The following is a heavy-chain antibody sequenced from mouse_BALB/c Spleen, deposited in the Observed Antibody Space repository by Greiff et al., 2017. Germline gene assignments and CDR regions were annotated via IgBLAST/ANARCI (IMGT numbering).Heavy chain of an antibody. CDR1: GFNIKDYY. V-gene: IGHV14-4*02. CDR2: IDPENGDT. Sequence: VQLQQSGAELVRSGASVKLSCTASGFNIKDYYMHWVKQRPEQGLEWIGWIDPENGDTEYAPKFQGKATMTVDTSSSTAYMQLSSLASEDSALYYCARRGGNFDYWGQGTTLTVSS. CDR3: ARRGGNFDY. J-gene: IGHJ2*01.